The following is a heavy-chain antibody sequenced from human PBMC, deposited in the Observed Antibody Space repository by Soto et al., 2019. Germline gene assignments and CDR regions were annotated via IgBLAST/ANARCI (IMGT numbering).Heavy chain of an antibody. CDR3: ARDHCSSTSCYTAVDY. J-gene: IGHJ4*02. D-gene: IGHD2-2*02. CDR2: ISAYNGNT. CDR1: GGTFSSYA. V-gene: IGHV1-18*01. Sequence: ASVKVSCKESGGTFSSYAIAWVRQAPGQGLEWMGWISAYNGNTNYAQKLQGRVTMTTDTSTSTAYMELRSLRSDDTAVYYCARDHCSSTSCYTAVDYWGQGTLVTVSS.